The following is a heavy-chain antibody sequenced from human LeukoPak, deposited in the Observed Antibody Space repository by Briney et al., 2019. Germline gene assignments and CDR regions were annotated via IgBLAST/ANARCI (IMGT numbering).Heavy chain of an antibody. CDR2: NNHSGST. J-gene: IGHJ5*02. V-gene: IGHV4-34*01. CDR1: GGSFSGYY. Sequence: SETLSLTCAVYGGSFSGYYWSWIRQPPGKGLEWIGENNHSGSTNYNPSLKSRVTISVDTSKNQFSLKLSSVTAADTAVYYCARGPRVTARYCTNGVCPGGWFDPWGQGTLVTVSS. CDR3: ARGPRVTARYCTNGVCPGGWFDP. D-gene: IGHD2-8*01.